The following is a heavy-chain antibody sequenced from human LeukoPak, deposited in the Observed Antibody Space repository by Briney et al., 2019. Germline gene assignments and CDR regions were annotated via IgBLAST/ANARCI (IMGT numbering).Heavy chain of an antibody. Sequence: SETLSLTCTVSGGSMSSDYWSWIRQPPGKGLEWIGYIYYSGSTNYNPSLNSRVTISVDTSKNQFSLKLRSATAADTAVYYCARVLYFDFWTGYYFDYWCQGTRVTVSS. CDR2: IYYSGST. D-gene: IGHD3-3*01. CDR3: ARVLYFDFWTGYYFDY. V-gene: IGHV4-59*12. J-gene: IGHJ4*02. CDR1: GGSMSSDY.